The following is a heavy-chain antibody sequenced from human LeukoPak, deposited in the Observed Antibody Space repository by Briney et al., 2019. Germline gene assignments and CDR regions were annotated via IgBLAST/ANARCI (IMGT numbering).Heavy chain of an antibody. V-gene: IGHV4-28*01. CDR3: V. CDR1: GYSISNSNW. J-gene: IGHJ6*03. CDR2: IDYSGST. Sequence: PSETLSLTCGVSGYSISNSNWWGWIRQPPGKGLEWIGYIDYSGSTYYNPSLKSRVTISVDTSKNQFSLNRISVTAADTAYYMDVWGKRTTVTGSS.